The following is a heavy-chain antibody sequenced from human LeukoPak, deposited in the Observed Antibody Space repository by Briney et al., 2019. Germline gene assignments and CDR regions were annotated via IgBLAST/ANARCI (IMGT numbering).Heavy chain of an antibody. Sequence: GGSLRLSCAASGFSVSSTYMIWVRQSPGKGLEWVSIIYSDGTTYYADSVKGRFTISRDNSKNTLYLQMNSLRAEDTAVYYCASHGDFWSGYYSDYWGQGTLVTVSS. V-gene: IGHV3-53*05. CDR3: ASHGDFWSGYYSDY. J-gene: IGHJ4*02. CDR2: IYSDGTT. D-gene: IGHD3-3*01. CDR1: GFSVSSTY.